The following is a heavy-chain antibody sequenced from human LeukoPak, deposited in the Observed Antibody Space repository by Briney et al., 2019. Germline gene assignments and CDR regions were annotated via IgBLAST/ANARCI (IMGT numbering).Heavy chain of an antibody. D-gene: IGHD3-9*01. CDR3: AKGGYDILTGLIQGVQDAFDI. CDR1: GFTFSSYA. J-gene: IGHJ3*02. V-gene: IGHV3-23*01. CDR2: ISGSGGST. Sequence: QTGGSLRLSCAASGFTFSSYAMSWVRQAPGKGLKWVSAISGSGGSTYYADSVKGRFTISRDNSKNTLYLQMNSLRAEDTAVYYCAKGGYDILTGLIQGVQDAFDIWGQGTMVTVSS.